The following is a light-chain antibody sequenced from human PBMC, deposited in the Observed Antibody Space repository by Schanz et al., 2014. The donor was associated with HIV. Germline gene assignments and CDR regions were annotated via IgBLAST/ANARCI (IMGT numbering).Light chain of an antibody. V-gene: IGKV3-15*01. CDR3: QQRSNWIT. CDR1: QSVSAN. CDR2: GTS. J-gene: IGKJ5*01. Sequence: EIVMTQSPATLSVSPGERATLSCRASQSVSANLAWYQQKPGQAPRLLIYGTSTRATGIPARFSGSGSGTEFTLTISSLEPEDFAVYYCQQRSNWITFGQGTRLDI.